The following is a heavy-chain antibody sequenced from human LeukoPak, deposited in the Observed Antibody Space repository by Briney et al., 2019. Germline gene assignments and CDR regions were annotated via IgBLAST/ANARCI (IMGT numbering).Heavy chain of an antibody. D-gene: IGHD3-22*01. J-gene: IGHJ4*02. Sequence: SETLSLTCTVSGYSISSGYYWGWIRQPPGKGLEWIGSIYHSGSTYYNPSLKSRVTISVDTSKNQFSLKLSSVTAADTAVYHCARQPYYSDTSGHFDYWGQGTLVTVSS. CDR2: IYHSGST. V-gene: IGHV4-38-2*02. CDR1: GYSISSGYY. CDR3: ARQPYYSDTSGHFDY.